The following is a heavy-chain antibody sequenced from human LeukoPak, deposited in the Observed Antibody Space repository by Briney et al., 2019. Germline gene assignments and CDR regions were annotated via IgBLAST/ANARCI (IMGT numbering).Heavy chain of an antibody. CDR3: AREGSSGSLWFDP. CDR2: ISSSGSTI. Sequence: GGSLRLSCAASGFTFSSYEMNWVRQAPGKGLEWVSYISSSGSTIYYADSVKGRFTISRDNSKNTLYLQMNSLRAEDTAVYYCAREGSSGSLWFDPWGQGTLVTVSS. CDR1: GFTFSSYE. J-gene: IGHJ5*02. V-gene: IGHV3-48*03. D-gene: IGHD6-19*01.